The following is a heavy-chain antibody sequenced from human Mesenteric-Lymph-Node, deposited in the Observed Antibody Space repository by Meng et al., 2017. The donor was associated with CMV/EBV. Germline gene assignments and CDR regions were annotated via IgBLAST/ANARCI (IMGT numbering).Heavy chain of an antibody. Sequence: CTFGSYSMSWVRQAPGKGLEWVSSISSSSSYIYYADSVKGRFTISRDNAKNSLYLQMNSLRAEDTAVYYCARDRAIFGVVIKRYFDLWGRGTLVTVSS. D-gene: IGHD3-3*01. CDR2: ISSSSSYI. CDR3: ARDRAIFGVVIKRYFDL. CDR1: CTFGSYS. J-gene: IGHJ2*01. V-gene: IGHV3-21*01.